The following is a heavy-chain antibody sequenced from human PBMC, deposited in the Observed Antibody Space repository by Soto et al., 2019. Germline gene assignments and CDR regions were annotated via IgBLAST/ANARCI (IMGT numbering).Heavy chain of an antibody. Sequence: QLQLQESGPGLVKPSETLSLTCTVSGGSISSSLHFWGWIRQPPGKGLEWIGSIYYTGSTYFNPSHKRRITIAADTSKEQFAREVNSVAATDPAMYFFAEAGSEHPGNFDIWGRRTMVTVSS. V-gene: IGHV4-39*01. D-gene: IGHD6-13*01. CDR1: GGSISSSLHF. CDR3: AEAGSEHPGNFDI. J-gene: IGHJ3*02. CDR2: IYYTGST.